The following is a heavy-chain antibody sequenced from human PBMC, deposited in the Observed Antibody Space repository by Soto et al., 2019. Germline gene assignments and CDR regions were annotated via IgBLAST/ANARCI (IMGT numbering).Heavy chain of an antibody. V-gene: IGHV1-18*01. Sequence: QVQLVQSGAEVKKPGASVKVSCKASGYTFTSYHISWVRQAPGQGLEWMGRINTHNGDTNYAQKPQGRVTMTTDTSPRTSYMGRRSLRSDATAVYFCARGLLWQRGPFDLWGRGTLVTVSS. D-gene: IGHD6-25*01. J-gene: IGHJ2*01. CDR2: INTHNGDT. CDR1: GYTFTSYH. CDR3: ARGLLWQRGPFDL.